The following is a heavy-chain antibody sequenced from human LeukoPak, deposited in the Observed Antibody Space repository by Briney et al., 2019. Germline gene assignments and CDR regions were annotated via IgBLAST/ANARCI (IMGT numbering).Heavy chain of an antibody. V-gene: IGHV4-59*08. J-gene: IGHJ6*03. CDR1: GASISSHY. CDR3: ARIYCTSSSCYDYYYYYMDV. CDR2: IFHGVST. D-gene: IGHD2-2*01. Sequence: PSDTLSLTCTVSGASISSHYWTWLRQSPGKGLEWIGYIFHGVSTNYNPSLKSRVTMSVDTSKKQLSLKVRSVTAADTAVYYCARIYCTSSSCYDYYYYYMDVWGKGTTVIVSS.